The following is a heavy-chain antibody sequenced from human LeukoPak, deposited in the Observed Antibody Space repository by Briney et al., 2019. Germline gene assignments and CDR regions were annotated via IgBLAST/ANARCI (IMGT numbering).Heavy chain of an antibody. CDR2: INPNSGGT. CDR1: GYTFIDYY. V-gene: IGHV1-2*02. CDR3: ARDLTTKGMDV. D-gene: IGHD4-17*01. Sequence: ASVKVSCKASGYTFIDYYMRWVRQAPGQGLEWMGWINPNSGGTNSAQNFQGRVTMTRDTSISTAYMELRSLRSDDTAVYYCARDLTTKGMDVWGKGTTVTVSS. J-gene: IGHJ6*03.